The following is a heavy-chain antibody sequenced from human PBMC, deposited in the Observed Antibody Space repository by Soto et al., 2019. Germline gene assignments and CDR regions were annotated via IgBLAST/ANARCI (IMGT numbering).Heavy chain of an antibody. V-gene: IGHV3-23*01. CDR2: ISGSGGST. CDR1: GFTFSSYA. CDR3: AKDLPYYYGSGSYGAFDI. Sequence: PGGSLRLSCAASGFTFSSYAMSWVHQAPGKGLEWVSAISGSGGSTYYADSVKGRFTISRDNSKNTLYLQMNSLRAEDTAVYYCAKDLPYYYGSGSYGAFDIWGQGTMVTVSS. J-gene: IGHJ3*02. D-gene: IGHD3-10*01.